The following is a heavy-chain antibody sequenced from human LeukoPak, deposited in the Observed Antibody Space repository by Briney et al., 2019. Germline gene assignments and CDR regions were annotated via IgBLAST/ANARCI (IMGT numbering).Heavy chain of an antibody. D-gene: IGHD4/OR15-4a*01. J-gene: IGHJ5*01. V-gene: IGHV4-39*01. Sequence: PSETLSLTCTISAASISSSSHHWGWIRQSPGKGLEWIGSIYYGQTIYYNPSLNSRVTISVVTSKDQFTLQLNSVTAADTAVYYCVRHDGRRGATMGAFDSWGQGSLVTVSS. CDR3: VRHDGRRGATMGAFDS. CDR1: AASISSSSHH. CDR2: IYYGQTI.